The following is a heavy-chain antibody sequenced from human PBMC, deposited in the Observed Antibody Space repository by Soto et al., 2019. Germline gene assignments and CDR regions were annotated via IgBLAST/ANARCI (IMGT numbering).Heavy chain of an antibody. D-gene: IGHD3-10*01. CDR1: GGSITSGNSYS. V-gene: IGHV4-30-2*01. J-gene: IGHJ5*02. Sequence: SETLSLTCAVSGGSITSGNSYSWSWIRQPPGKGLEWIGSISPTGSTYYNPSLKSRLTMSVDKSKNQFSLRLSSVTAADMAVYYCARAVAPYFGTWFDPWGQGILVTVSS. CDR3: ARAVAPYFGTWFDP. CDR2: ISPTGST.